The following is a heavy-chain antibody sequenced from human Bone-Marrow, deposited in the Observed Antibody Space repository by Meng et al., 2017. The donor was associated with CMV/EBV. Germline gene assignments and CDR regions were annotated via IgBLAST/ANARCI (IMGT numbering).Heavy chain of an antibody. Sequence: CAASAFTVSGSYMSWVRQAPGKGLEWVSFIYSGGATYYADLMESRFTISRDNSKNTLYLQMDSLRPEDTAVYYCARAAGSYQHYLDSWGQGTLVTVSS. V-gene: IGHV3-53*01. D-gene: IGHD3-10*01. J-gene: IGHJ4*02. CDR1: AFTVSGSY. CDR3: ARAAGSYQHYLDS. CDR2: IYSGGAT.